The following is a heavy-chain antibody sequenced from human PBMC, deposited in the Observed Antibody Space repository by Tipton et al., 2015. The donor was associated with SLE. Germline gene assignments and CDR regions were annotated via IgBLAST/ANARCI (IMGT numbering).Heavy chain of an antibody. J-gene: IGHJ6*02. CDR3: ARGMLTWRGAIVGVDV. CDR1: GGSISSNY. CDR2: ISNGGGT. Sequence: TLSLTCSVSGGSISSNYWIWIRQPPGKGLEWIGYISNGGGTNYNPSLKSRVTISVDTAKNQFSLKLISVTAADTAVYYCARGMLTWRGAIVGVDVWGQGTTVNVSS. D-gene: IGHD3-10*02. V-gene: IGHV4-59*08.